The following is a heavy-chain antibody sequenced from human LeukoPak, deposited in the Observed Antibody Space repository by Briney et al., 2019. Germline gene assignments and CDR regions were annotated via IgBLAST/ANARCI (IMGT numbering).Heavy chain of an antibody. CDR1: GASFSGSY. J-gene: IGHJ4*02. Sequence: TSETLSLTCAVYGASFSGSYWSWIRQPPGKGLEWIGEITHSGRINHNPSLKSRVTISVDTSMNQFSLKLTSVTAADTAVYYCATIYGDYSDFDSWGQGTLVTVSS. V-gene: IGHV4-34*01. CDR2: ITHSGRI. D-gene: IGHD4-17*01. CDR3: ATIYGDYSDFDS.